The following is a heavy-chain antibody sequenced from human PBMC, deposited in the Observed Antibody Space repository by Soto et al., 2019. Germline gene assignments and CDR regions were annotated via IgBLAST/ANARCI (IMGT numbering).Heavy chain of an antibody. D-gene: IGHD3-9*01. CDR2: IYWDDDK. CDR3: AHIFDFDWVWAFEY. CDR1: GFSLDTSGVG. J-gene: IGHJ4*02. Sequence: QITLKESGPTLVKPTQTLTLTCTFSGFSLDTSGVGVGWIRQPPGKTLEWLALIYWDDDKRYSPSLNSRLTITKDTSKNHVVLRMTNVDPVDTATYYCAHIFDFDWVWAFEYWGQGALVTVSS. V-gene: IGHV2-5*02.